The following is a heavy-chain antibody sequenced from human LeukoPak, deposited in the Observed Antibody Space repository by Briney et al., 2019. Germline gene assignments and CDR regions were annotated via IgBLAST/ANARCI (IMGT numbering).Heavy chain of an antibody. CDR2: ISYSGSA. Sequence: SETLSLTCTVSGGSISSYYWSWIRQPPGKGLQWIGYISYSGSANYNSSLKSRVTISVDTSKNQFSLKLRSVTAADTAVYYCARFGSDTYGYKYYFDYWGQGALVTVSS. V-gene: IGHV4-59*08. CDR1: GGSISSYY. CDR3: ARFGSDTYGYKYYFDY. D-gene: IGHD3-16*01. J-gene: IGHJ4*02.